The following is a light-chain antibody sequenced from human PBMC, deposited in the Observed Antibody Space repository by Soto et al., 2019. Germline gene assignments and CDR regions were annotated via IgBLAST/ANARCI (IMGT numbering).Light chain of an antibody. V-gene: IGLV2-18*02. Sequence: QSVLTQPPSVSGSPGQSVTISCTGTSSDVGSYNRVSWYQQPPGTAIKLMIYEVSNRPSGVPDRFSGSKSGNTASLTISGLQAEDEADYYCNSYTSSSTYVFGTGTKVTVL. CDR2: EVS. CDR3: NSYTSSSTYV. CDR1: SSDVGSYNR. J-gene: IGLJ1*01.